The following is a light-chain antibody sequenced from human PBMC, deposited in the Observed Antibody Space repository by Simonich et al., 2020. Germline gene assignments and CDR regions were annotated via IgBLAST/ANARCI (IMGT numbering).Light chain of an antibody. CDR3: CSYAGSSTWV. J-gene: IGLJ3*02. CDR2: EGR. V-gene: IGLV2-23*01. CDR1: SSDVGSYNL. Sequence: QSALTQPASVSGSPGQSITISCPGPSSDVGSYNLVSWYQQHPGKAPKLMIYEGRKRPSGVSNRFSGSKSGNTASLTISGLQAEDEADYYCCSYAGSSTWVFGGGTKLTVL.